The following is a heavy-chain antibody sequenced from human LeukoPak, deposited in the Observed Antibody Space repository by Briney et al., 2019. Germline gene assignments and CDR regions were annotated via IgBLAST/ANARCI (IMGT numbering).Heavy chain of an antibody. CDR1: GGSITSNY. V-gene: IGHV4-59*01. Sequence: SETLSLTCIVSGGSITSNYWSWIRQPPGKELEWIGYIYYDGITNYNPSLKSRVTISVDTSKKQFSLKVTSVTAADTAVYYCATSKYSYGFDSWGQGTLVTVSS. J-gene: IGHJ4*02. CDR3: ATSKYSYGFDS. D-gene: IGHD5-18*01. CDR2: IYYDGIT.